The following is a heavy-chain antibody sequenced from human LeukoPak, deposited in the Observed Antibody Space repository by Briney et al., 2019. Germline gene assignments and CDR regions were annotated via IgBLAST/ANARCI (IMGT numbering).Heavy chain of an antibody. CDR1: GFTFSSYS. D-gene: IGHD3-3*01. CDR2: ISSSSSYI. CDR3: ARDRVIDDFWSGYYPNSRYHFDY. V-gene: IGHV3-21*01. Sequence: GGSLRLSCAASGFTFSSYSMNWVRQAPGKGLEWVSSISSSSSYIYYADSVKGRFTISRDNAKNSLYLQMNSLRAEDTAVYYCARDRVIDDFWSGYYPNSRYHFDYWGQGALVTVSS. J-gene: IGHJ4*02.